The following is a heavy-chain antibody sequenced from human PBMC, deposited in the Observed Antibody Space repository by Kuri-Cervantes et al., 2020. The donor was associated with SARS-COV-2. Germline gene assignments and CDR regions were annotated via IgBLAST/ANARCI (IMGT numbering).Heavy chain of an antibody. D-gene: IGHD3-3*01. CDR1: GFTASSYG. V-gene: IGHV3-30*18. Sequence: GSLRLSCAASGFTASSYGMHWVRQAPGKGLEWVAVISYDGSNKYYADSVKGRFTISRDNSKNTLYLQMNSLRAEDTAVYYCAKLGILEWLSFDYWGQGTLVTVSS. CDR2: ISYDGSNK. CDR3: AKLGILEWLSFDY. J-gene: IGHJ4*02.